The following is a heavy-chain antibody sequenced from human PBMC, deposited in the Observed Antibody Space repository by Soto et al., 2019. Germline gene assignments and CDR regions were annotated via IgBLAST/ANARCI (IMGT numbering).Heavy chain of an antibody. D-gene: IGHD3-10*02. CDR3: ASMIGDPVLSFDS. V-gene: IGHV4-59*01. Sequence: QVQLQESGPGLLKPSETLSLTCTVSGGSISSYYWSWIRQPPGKGLEWIGFIFYSGSTSYNPSLKSHVTISIDTSEYQFSLKLNSVTAADTAVYYCASMIGDPVLSFDSWGQGTLVAVSS. CDR1: GGSISSYY. CDR2: IFYSGST. J-gene: IGHJ5*01.